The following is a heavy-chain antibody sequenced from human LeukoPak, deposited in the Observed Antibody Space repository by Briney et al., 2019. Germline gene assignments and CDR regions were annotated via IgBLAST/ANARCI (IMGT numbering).Heavy chain of an antibody. CDR1: GGSISSSSYY. V-gene: IGHV4-39*01. Sequence: SETLSLTCTVSGGSISSSSYYWGWIRQPPGKGLEWIGSIYYSGSTYYNPSLKSRVTISVDTSKNQFSLKLSSVTAADTAVYYCARHRNSGIYYFDYWGQGTLVTVSS. CDR2: IYYSGST. J-gene: IGHJ4*02. D-gene: IGHD1-14*01. CDR3: ARHRNSGIYYFDY.